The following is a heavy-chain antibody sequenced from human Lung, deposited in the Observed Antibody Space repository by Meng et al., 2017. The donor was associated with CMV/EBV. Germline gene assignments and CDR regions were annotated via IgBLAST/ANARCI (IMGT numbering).Heavy chain of an antibody. D-gene: IGHD2-21*02. CDR3: ARVGAYCGGDCYHPR. J-gene: IGHJ4*02. CDR2: IYHSGST. Sequence: GRRRECGPELGWPVGIMALTCRALGGSLRMGTWGSWVRHHPGKGLEWIGEIYHSGSTNYNPSLKSRVTIPVDESMNQFSLRLSSVTAADTAVYYCARVGAYCGGDCYHPRWGQGTLVTVSS. CDR1: GGSLRMGTW. V-gene: IGHV4-4*02.